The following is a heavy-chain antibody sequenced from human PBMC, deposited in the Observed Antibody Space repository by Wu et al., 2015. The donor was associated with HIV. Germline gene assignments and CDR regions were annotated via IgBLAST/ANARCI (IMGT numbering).Heavy chain of an antibody. CDR2: LNPNTGGA. Sequence: QVQLVQSPAEVKKPGASVRVSCKTSGYSFTAYYIHWVRQAPGQGLEWTGRLNPNTGGADSAQKFQGRVTLTRDTSISTAYMDLSSLRPDDTATYYCASGIQAGGANYWGQGTLVTVS. CDR3: ASGIQAGGANY. CDR1: GYSFTAYY. J-gene: IGHJ4*02. D-gene: IGHD2-21*01. V-gene: IGHV1-2*02.